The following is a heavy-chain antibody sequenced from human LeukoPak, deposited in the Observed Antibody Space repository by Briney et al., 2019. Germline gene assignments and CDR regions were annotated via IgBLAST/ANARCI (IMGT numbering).Heavy chain of an antibody. CDR2: VYYSGST. Sequence: SETLSLTCTVSGGSLSSSSYYWGWIRQPPGKGLEWIGSVYYSGSTYYNPSLKSRVTISVDTSKNQFSLKLSSVTAADTAVYYCARAPITMIVDDAFDIWGQGTMVTVSS. J-gene: IGHJ3*02. CDR1: GGSLSSSSYY. CDR3: ARAPITMIVDDAFDI. D-gene: IGHD3-22*01. V-gene: IGHV4-39*07.